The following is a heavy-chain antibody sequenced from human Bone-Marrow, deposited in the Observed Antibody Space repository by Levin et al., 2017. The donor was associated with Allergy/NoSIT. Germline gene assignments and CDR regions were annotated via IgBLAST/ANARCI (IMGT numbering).Heavy chain of an antibody. V-gene: IGHV1-69*13. D-gene: IGHD4-17*01. J-gene: IGHJ6*03. CDR2: IIPMFDTS. CDR1: GDTLKKYA. Sequence: VASVKVSCKASGDTLKKYAISWVRQAPGQGFEWMGGIIPMFDTSNYAQKFQGRVTMTADASTSTVYMELSSLRSEDTAVYYCARVGSAGDYRPPRPDYYMDVWGEGTTVTVSS. CDR3: ARVGSAGDYRPPRPDYYMDV.